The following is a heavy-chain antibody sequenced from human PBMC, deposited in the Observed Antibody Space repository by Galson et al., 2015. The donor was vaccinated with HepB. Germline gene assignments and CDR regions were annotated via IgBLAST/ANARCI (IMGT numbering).Heavy chain of an antibody. J-gene: IGHJ3*02. D-gene: IGHD1-26*01. CDR1: GFTFSNAW. V-gene: IGHV3-15*01. CDR2: IKSKTDGGTT. Sequence: SLRLSCAASGFTFSNAWMSWVRQAPGKGLEWVGRIKSKTDGGTTDYAAPVKGRFTISRDDSKNTLYLQMNSLKTEDTAVYYCTTAVGGSSRNAFDIWGQGTKVTVSS. CDR3: TTAVGGSSRNAFDI.